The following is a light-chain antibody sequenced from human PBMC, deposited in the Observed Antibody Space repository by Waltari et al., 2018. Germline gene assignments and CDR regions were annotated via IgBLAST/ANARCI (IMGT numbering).Light chain of an antibody. CDR1: QGVGKY. CDR3: QKYDFLPAT. CDR2: HAS. J-gene: IGKJ1*01. Sequence: ENVLTQSPGTLSLSPGARATLPGRASQGVGKYLAWYQQRPGQAPRLLLYHASIRATGIPDRFSGSGFGTDFSLTISRLEPEDFAVYYCQKYDFLPATFGQGTTVEIK. V-gene: IGKV3-20*01.